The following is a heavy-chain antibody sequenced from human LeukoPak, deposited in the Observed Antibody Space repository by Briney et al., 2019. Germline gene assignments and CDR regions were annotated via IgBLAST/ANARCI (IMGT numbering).Heavy chain of an antibody. CDR3: AKDYVWCVDS. CDR2: IRSDGGNK. CDR1: GFTFSSYW. D-gene: IGHD2-21*01. J-gene: IGHJ4*02. Sequence: QPGGSLRLSCAASGFTFSSYWMSWVRQAPGKGLEWVAFIRSDGGNKYYGDSVKGRFTISTDNSRNTLYLQMNSLRPEDTAVYYCAKDYVWCVDSWGQGTLVTVSS. V-gene: IGHV3-30*02.